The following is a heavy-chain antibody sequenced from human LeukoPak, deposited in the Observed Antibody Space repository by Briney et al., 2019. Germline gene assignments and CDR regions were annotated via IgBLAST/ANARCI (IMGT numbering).Heavy chain of an antibody. CDR3: ARDGGIGIDY. V-gene: IGHV3-33*01. Sequence: GGSLRLSCAASGYSFSAYGLHWVRQAPGKGLEWVAVIWYHGNKRDYIDSVKGRLTISKDDSKNMLYLQMNGLRAEDSAIYYCARDGGIGIDYWGQGILVTVSS. CDR2: IWYHGNKR. J-gene: IGHJ4*02. CDR1: GYSFSAYG. D-gene: IGHD2-15*01.